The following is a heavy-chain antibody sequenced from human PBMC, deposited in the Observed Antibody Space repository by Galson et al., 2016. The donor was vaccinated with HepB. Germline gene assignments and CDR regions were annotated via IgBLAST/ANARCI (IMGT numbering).Heavy chain of an antibody. D-gene: IGHD7-27*01. CDR2: ISPYTGHS. J-gene: IGHJ5*01. CDR3: ARDVTLAGVAVIDASYFDS. Sequence: SVKVSCKASNYTFSNYVICWVRQAPGQGLEWMGCISPYTGHSSSALRLQSRLALSTDTSTDTAYMELRSLTSDDTAMYYCARDVTLAGVAVIDASYFDSWGQGTLVSVSS. V-gene: IGHV1-18*04. CDR1: NYTFSNYV.